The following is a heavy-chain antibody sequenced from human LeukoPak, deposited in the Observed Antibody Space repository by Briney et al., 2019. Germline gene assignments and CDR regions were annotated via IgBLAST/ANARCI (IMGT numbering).Heavy chain of an antibody. CDR1: GGTFISYA. D-gene: IGHD3-10*01. Sequence: ASVKVSCRASGGTFISYAISWVRQAPGQGLEWMGGIIPIFGTANYAQKFQGRVTITADESTSTAYMELSSLRSEDTAVYYCTSGSVHGSGSYSLDYWGQGTLVTVSS. V-gene: IGHV1-69*13. CDR3: TSGSVHGSGSYSLDY. CDR2: IIPIFGTA. J-gene: IGHJ4*02.